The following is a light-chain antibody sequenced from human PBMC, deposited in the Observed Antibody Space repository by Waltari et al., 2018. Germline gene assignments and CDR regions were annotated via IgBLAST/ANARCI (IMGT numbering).Light chain of an antibody. CDR2: RAS. CDR3: QQPGTLPAT. V-gene: IGKV3-20*01. Sequence: EMVLTQSPGTASLSPGERVTLSCRASQTVGSSRLAWYQHKPGQAPRLVIHRASRRATGIPDRFSGSGSWTDFSLTISRLEPEDFAVYDCQQPGTLPATFGQGTKVEIK. J-gene: IGKJ1*01. CDR1: QTVGSSR.